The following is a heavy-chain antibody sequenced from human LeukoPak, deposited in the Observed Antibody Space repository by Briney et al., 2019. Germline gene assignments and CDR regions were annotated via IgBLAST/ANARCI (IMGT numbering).Heavy chain of an antibody. D-gene: IGHD3-9*01. J-gene: IGHJ4*02. CDR1: GGSFRGYY. V-gene: IGHV4-34*01. Sequence: KPSETLSLTCAGYGGSFRGYYWSWIRQPPGKGLEWIGEINHSGSTNYNPSLKSRVTISVDTSKNQFSLKLSSVTAADTAVYYCARGGRGWYDILTGYRFDYWGQGTLVTVSS. CDR2: INHSGST. CDR3: ARGGRGWYDILTGYRFDY.